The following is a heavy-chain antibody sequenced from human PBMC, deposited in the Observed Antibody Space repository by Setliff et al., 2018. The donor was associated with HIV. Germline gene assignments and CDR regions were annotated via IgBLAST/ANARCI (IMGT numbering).Heavy chain of an antibody. J-gene: IGHJ3*02. CDR3: ASAGAWQRNALDI. CDR1: KGTFTTYR. D-gene: IGHD5-12*01. CDR2: IVPLLDVA. Sequence: SVKVSCKASKGTFTTYRFTWVRQAPGQGLEWMGGIVPLLDVANYAQNFDGRVTITADKSTSTAYMELSSLRPEDTAVYYCASAGAWQRNALDIWGQGTMVTVSS. V-gene: IGHV1-69*10.